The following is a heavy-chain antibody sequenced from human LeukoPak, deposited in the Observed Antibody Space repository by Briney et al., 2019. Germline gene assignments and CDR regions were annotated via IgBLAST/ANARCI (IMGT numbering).Heavy chain of an antibody. CDR2: IIGDGSST. V-gene: IGHV3-74*01. J-gene: IGHJ4*02. Sequence: PGGSLRLSCAASGFTFSSYWMHWVRQAPGKGLVWVSRIIGDGSSTTYADSVKGRFTISRDNAKNTLYLQMKSLRPEDTAVYYCAKDRIPDGFYSIDSWGQGVLVTVSS. CDR1: GFTFSSYW. CDR3: AKDRIPDGFYSIDS. D-gene: IGHD3-22*01.